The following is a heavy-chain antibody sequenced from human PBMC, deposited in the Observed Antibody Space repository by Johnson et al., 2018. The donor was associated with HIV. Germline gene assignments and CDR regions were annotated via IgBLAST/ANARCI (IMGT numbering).Heavy chain of an antibody. CDR3: AKERQLVRAFDI. V-gene: IGHV3-23*04. J-gene: IGHJ3*02. CDR2: ISGGEDDT. D-gene: IGHD6-6*01. CDR1: GFSFIDYA. Sequence: VQLVESGGGLVRPGGSLRLSCVASGFSFIDYAMIWVRQAPGKGLEWVSFISGGEDDTYYADSVKGRFTISRDNSKTTLYLQMNSLRDEDTAVYYCAKERQLVRAFDIWGQGTMVTVSS.